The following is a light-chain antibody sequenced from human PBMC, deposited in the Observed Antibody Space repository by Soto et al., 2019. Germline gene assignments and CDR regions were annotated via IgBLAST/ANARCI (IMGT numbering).Light chain of an antibody. Sequence: EIVMTQSPATLSLSPGERATLSCRASQTIDNTLAWYQRKPGQAPRLLIYDASTRATGVPARFSGSGSGTEFTLTISSLQPDDFATYYCQHYNSYSEAFGQGTKVDI. CDR3: QHYNSYSEA. V-gene: IGKV3-15*01. CDR2: DAS. CDR1: QTIDNT. J-gene: IGKJ1*01.